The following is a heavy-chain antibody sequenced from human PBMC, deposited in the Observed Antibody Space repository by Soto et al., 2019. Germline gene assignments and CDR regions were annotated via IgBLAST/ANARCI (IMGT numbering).Heavy chain of an antibody. CDR2: MYHSGST. J-gene: IGHJ5*02. V-gene: IGHV4-30-4*01. Sequence: SETLSLTCTVSGGSISSGDYYWSWIRQPPGKGLEWIGYMYHSGSTNYNPSLKSRVTISADTSKNQFSLQLNSVTPEDTAVYYCAGSIAAGALNLFDPWGQGTLVIVSS. CDR3: AGSIAAGALNLFDP. D-gene: IGHD6-13*01. CDR1: GGSISSGDYY.